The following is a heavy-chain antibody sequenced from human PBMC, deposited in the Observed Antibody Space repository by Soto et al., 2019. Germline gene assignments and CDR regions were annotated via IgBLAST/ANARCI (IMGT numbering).Heavy chain of an antibody. D-gene: IGHD5-18*01. J-gene: IGHJ4*02. CDR2: IYSGGST. CDR3: ARHGYNYGGGRS. V-gene: IGHV3-66*04. CDR1: GVTVSSNY. Sequence: PGGSLILSCAASGVTVSSNYMSWVRQAPGKGLEWVSVIYSGGSTYYADSVKGRFTISRDNSKNTLYLQMNSLRAEDTAVYYCARHGYNYGGGRSWGQGTLVTVSS.